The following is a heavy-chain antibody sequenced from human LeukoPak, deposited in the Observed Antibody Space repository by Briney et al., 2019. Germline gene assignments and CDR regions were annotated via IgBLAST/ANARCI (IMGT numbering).Heavy chain of an antibody. CDR3: ARPFEYFDWLLDY. V-gene: IGHV3-21*01. J-gene: IGHJ4*02. CDR1: GFIFSSYS. CDR2: ISSSSSFI. D-gene: IGHD3-9*01. Sequence: GGSLRLSCAASGFIFSSYSMNWVRQAPGKGLEWVSSISSSSSFIYYADSVKGRFTISRDNAKNSLYLQMNSLRAEDTAVYYCARPFEYFDWLLDYWGQGTLVTVSS.